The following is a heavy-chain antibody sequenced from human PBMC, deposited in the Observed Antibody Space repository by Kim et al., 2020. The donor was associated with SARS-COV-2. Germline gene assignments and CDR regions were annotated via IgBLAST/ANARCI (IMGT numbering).Heavy chain of an antibody. CDR3: AKELLWFGYYFDY. J-gene: IGHJ4*02. Sequence: LSLTCAASGFTFSSYAMSWVRQAPGKGLEWVSAISGSGGSTYYADSVKGRFTISRDNSKNTLYLQMNSLRAEDTAVYYCAKELLWFGYYFDYWGQGTLVTVSS. CDR1: GFTFSSYA. D-gene: IGHD3-10*01. V-gene: IGHV3-23*01. CDR2: ISGSGGST.